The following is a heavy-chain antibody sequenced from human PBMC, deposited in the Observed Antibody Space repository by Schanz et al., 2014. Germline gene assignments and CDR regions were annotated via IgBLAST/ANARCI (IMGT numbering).Heavy chain of an antibody. D-gene: IGHD3-10*01. CDR1: GFIFSDYY. CDR2: ISSGGTTT. V-gene: IGHV3-11*01. Sequence: QMPLVGSGGGLVKPGGSLRLSCAASGFIFSDYYMAWIRQAPGKGPEYVSYISSGGTTTYHSDSVKGRFTISRDSAENSLYLQMNSLRAEDTAVYYCARIGGSVFDYWAQGTPVTVSS. CDR3: ARIGGSVFDY. J-gene: IGHJ4*02.